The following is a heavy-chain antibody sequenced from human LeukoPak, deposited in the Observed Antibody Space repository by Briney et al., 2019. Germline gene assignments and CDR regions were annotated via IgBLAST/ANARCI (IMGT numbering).Heavy chain of an antibody. J-gene: IGHJ4*02. D-gene: IGHD5-18*01. CDR1: GFTFSDYY. V-gene: IGHV3-11*01. CDR3: TRDFRSWIQQWRPFDY. CDR2: ISSSGTTI. Sequence: GGSLRLSCAASGFTFSDYYMSWIRQAPGKGLEWVSYISSSGTTIYYADSVKGRFSISRDNAKNSLYLQMNSLRAEDTAVYYCTRDFRSWIQQWRPFDYWGQGTLVTVSS.